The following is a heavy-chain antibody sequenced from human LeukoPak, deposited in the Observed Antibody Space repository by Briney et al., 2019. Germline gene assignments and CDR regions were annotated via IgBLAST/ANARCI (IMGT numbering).Heavy chain of an antibody. V-gene: IGHV3-64D*06. CDR1: GFTFSTYA. Sequence: GGSLRLSCSASGFTFSTYAMHWVRQAPGRGLEYVSAISSDGISTYYADSVKGRFTISRDNSKNTLYLQMSSLRAEDTAVYYCVKSSSSWSQFEYFQHWGQGTLVTVSS. D-gene: IGHD6-13*01. CDR2: ISSDGIST. CDR3: VKSSSSWSQFEYFQH. J-gene: IGHJ1*01.